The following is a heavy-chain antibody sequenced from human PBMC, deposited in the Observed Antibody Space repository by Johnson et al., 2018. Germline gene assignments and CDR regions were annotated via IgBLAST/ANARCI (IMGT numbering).Heavy chain of an antibody. CDR3: ARHLYSSSSIRSVDV. CDR2: IYPGDSDT. V-gene: IGHV5-51*01. J-gene: IGHJ6*02. Sequence: VQLVQSGAEVKKPGESLKISCKGSGYSFTSYWIGWVRQMPGKGLEWMGIIYPGDSDTRYSPSFQGQVTISADKSISTAYLQGSSLKASETAMYYCARHLYSSSSIRSVDVWGQGTPVTVSS. CDR1: GYSFTSYW. D-gene: IGHD6-6*01.